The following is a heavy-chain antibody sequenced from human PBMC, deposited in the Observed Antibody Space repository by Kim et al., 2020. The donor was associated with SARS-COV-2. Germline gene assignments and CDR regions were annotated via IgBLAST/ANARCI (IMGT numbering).Heavy chain of an antibody. J-gene: IGHJ4*02. V-gene: IGHV4-34*01. Sequence: SETLSLTCAVYGGSFSGYYWSWIRQPPGKGLEWIGEINHSGSTNYNPSLKSRVTISVDTSKNQFSLKLSSVTAADTAVYYCASGGVATVTTREKCFDYWGQGTLVTVSS. CDR3: ASGGVATVTTREKCFDY. CDR2: INHSGST. D-gene: IGHD4-17*01. CDR1: GGSFSGYY.